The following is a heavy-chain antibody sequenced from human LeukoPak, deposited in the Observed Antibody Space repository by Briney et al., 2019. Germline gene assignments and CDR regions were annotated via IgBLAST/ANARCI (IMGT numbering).Heavy chain of an antibody. D-gene: IGHD3-22*01. V-gene: IGHV3-23*01. CDR1: GFTFSTYA. CDR3: ARDRGRYYDSRGFYWGYYFAS. J-gene: IGHJ4*02. Sequence: GGSLRLSCAASGFTFSTYAVNWVRQAPGKGLEWVSAISGSGDSKYYADSVKGRFTISRANSKDTLYMKLSSVRVDDTALYYCARDRGRYYDSRGFYWGYYFASWGQGILVTVST. CDR2: ISGSGDSK.